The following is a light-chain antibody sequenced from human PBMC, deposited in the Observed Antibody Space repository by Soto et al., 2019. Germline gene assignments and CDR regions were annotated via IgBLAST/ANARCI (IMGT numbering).Light chain of an antibody. Sequence: EIVLTQSPVTLSLSPGERATLSCRASHSVSSSYLAWYQQKPGQAPRLLIYGASSRATGIPDRFSGSGSGTDFTLTISRLEPEDFAVYYCQQYGSSPPITFGQGTRLEMK. CDR2: GAS. V-gene: IGKV3-20*01. CDR1: HSVSSSY. J-gene: IGKJ5*01. CDR3: QQYGSSPPIT.